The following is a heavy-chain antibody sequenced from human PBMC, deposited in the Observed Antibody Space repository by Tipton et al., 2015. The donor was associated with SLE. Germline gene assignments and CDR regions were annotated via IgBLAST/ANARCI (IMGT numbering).Heavy chain of an antibody. J-gene: IGHJ5*02. D-gene: IGHD2-2*01. CDR1: GGTFSSYT. CDR2: IIPILGIA. CDR3: AGASGPDCSSTGCYAGSWFDP. Sequence: QSGPEVKKPGSSVKVSCKASGGTFSSYTISWVRQAPGQGLEWMGRIIPILGIANYAQKFQGRVTITADKSTSTAYMELSSLRSEDTAVYYCAGASGPDCSSTGCYAGSWFDPWGQGTLVTVSS. V-gene: IGHV1-69*04.